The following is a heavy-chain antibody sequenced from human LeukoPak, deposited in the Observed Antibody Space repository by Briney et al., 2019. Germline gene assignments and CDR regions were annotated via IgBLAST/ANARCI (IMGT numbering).Heavy chain of an antibody. CDR1: GGTFSSYA. J-gene: IGHJ4*02. CDR2: IIPIFSTA. V-gene: IGHV1-69*05. D-gene: IGHD6-13*01. CDR3: ASGYSSSWYMG. Sequence: GASVKVSCEASGGTFSSYAISWVRQAPGQGLEWMGGIIPIFSTANYAQKFQGRVTITTDESTSTAYMELSSLRSEDTAVYYCASGYSSSWYMGWGQGTLVTVSS.